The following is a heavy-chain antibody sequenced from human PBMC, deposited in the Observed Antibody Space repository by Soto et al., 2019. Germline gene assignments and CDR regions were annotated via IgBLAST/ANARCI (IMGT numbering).Heavy chain of an antibody. CDR1: GYTFTSYG. Sequence: QVPLVQSGAEVKKPGASVKVSCKASGYTFTSYGITWVRQAPGQGLEWMGWISAYNGNTNYAQKLQGRVTMTTDTPTSTAYMERRSLRSDDTAVYYCARGGPYGYSGYDYVDYWGQGTLVTVAS. CDR2: ISAYNGNT. D-gene: IGHD5-12*01. J-gene: IGHJ4*02. CDR3: ARGGPYGYSGYDYVDY. V-gene: IGHV1-18*01.